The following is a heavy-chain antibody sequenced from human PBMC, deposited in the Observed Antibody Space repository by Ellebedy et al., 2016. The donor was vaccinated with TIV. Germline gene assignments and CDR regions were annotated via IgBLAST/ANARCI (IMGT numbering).Heavy chain of an antibody. D-gene: IGHD3-16*01. CDR2: IDDSGST. V-gene: IGHV4-34*01. CDR3: ARGRLYNYIWGTSAPYY. CDR1: GGSFSTYY. Sequence: SETLSLTXGVSGGSFSTYYWIWIRQPPGKGLEWIGAIDDSGSTNCSPSLRSRATMSIDTSKNQFSLKLSSVTAADTAVYYCARGRLYNYIWGTSAPYYWGQGTLVTVSS. J-gene: IGHJ4*02.